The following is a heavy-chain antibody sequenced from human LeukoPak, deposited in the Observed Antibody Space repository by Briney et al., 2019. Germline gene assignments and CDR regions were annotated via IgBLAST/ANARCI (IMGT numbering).Heavy chain of an antibody. CDR3: AIRKGVWSYLYFDY. J-gene: IGHJ4*02. CDR2: IKQDGSEK. D-gene: IGHD3-16*02. CDR1: GFTFSSYW. V-gene: IGHV3-7*01. Sequence: PGGSLRLSCAASGFTFSSYWMSWVRQAPGKGLEWVANIKQDGSEKYYVDSVKGRFTISRDNAKNSLYLQMNSLRAEDTAVYYCAIRKGVWSYLYFDYGGQGTLVTVSS.